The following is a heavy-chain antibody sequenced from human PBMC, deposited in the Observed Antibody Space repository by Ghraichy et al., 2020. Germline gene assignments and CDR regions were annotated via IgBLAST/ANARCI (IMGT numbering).Heavy chain of an antibody. J-gene: IGHJ4*02. Sequence: ASVKVSSKASGYTFSEYGITWVRQAPGQGLEWMGWVSNYNGYTKYAQNLQDRVIMTTDTSTNTAYMELRTLRSDDTAMYFCARGFFADQVALNLDYWGQGTLVTVSA. CDR2: VSNYNGYT. V-gene: IGHV1-18*01. CDR1: GYTFSEYG. CDR3: ARGFFADQVALNLDY.